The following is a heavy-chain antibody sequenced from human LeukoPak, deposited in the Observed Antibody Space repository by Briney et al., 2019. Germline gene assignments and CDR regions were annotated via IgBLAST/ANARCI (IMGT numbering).Heavy chain of an antibody. V-gene: IGHV3-30*18. D-gene: IGHD6-13*01. CDR1: GFTFSSYG. CDR3: AKSGSTSWYLDY. CDR2: ISYDGSNK. J-gene: IGHJ4*02. Sequence: GGSLRLSCAASGFTFSSYGMHWVRQAPGKGLEWVAVISYDGSNKYYADSVKGRFTISRDNSKNTLYLQMNSLRAEDTAVYYCAKSGSTSWYLDYWGQGTLVTVSS.